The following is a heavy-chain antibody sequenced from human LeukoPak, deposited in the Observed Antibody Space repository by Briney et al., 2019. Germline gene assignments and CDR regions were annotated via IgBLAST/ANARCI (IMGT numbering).Heavy chain of an antibody. D-gene: IGHD6-19*01. CDR2: ISSSSSTI. CDR1: GFTFSSYS. J-gene: IGHJ4*02. Sequence: GGSLRLSCAASGFTFSSYSMNWVRQAPGKGLEWVSYISSSSSTIYYADSVKGRFTISRDNSKNTLYLQMNSLRAEDTAVYYCAKINARYSSGWFDYWGQGTLVTVSS. CDR3: AKINARYSSGWFDY. V-gene: IGHV3-48*01.